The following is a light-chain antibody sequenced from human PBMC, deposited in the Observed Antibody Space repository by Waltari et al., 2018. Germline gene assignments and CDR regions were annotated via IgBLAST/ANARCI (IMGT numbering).Light chain of an antibody. Sequence: EIVMTQSPVTLSVSPGARVTLSCRASQGVHDNLAWYQQKPGQAPRLLISGASTRATGVPARFRGSGSGTDFTLTITSLQSEDSALYYCQQYNRWPPLTFGGGTKVEIK. V-gene: IGKV3-15*01. CDR1: QGVHDN. CDR2: GAS. CDR3: QQYNRWPPLT. J-gene: IGKJ4*01.